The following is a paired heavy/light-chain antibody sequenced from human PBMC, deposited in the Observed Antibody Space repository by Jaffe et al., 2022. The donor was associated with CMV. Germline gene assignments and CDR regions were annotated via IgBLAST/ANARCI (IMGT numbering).Heavy chain of an antibody. J-gene: IGHJ5*02. V-gene: IGHV4-34*01. D-gene: IGHD2-2*01. CDR3: ARGSDIVVVPAATISPAGSSWFDP. CDR2: INHSGST. Sequence: QVQLQQWGAGLLKPSETLSLTCAVYGGSFSGYYWNWIRQPPGKGLEWIGEINHSGSTNYNPSLKSRVTISIHTSRNQFSLRLSSVTAADTAMYYCARGSDIVVVPAATISPAGSSWFDPWGQGTLVTVSS. CDR1: GGSFSGYY.
Light chain of an antibody. CDR2: GAS. V-gene: IGKV3-20*01. CDR1: QSVSSRY. Sequence: EIVLTQSPGTLSLSPGERATLSCRASQSVSSRYLAWYQQKPGQAPRLLIYGASSRATGIPDRFSGSGSETDFTLTISRLEPEDFAVYYCQQYGSSFPYTFGQGTKLEIK. CDR3: QQYGSSFPYT. J-gene: IGKJ2*01.